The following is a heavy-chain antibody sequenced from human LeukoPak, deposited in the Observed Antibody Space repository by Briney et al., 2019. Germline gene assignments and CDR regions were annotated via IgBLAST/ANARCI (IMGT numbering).Heavy chain of an antibody. V-gene: IGHV3-53*01. Sequence: PGGSLRLSCAASGFTVSSNYMSWARQAPGKGLEWVSVIYSGGSTYYADSVKGRFTISRDNSKNTLYLQMNSLRAEDTAVYYCARDLLGAFDYWGQGTLVTVSS. CDR2: IYSGGST. CDR1: GFTVSSNY. CDR3: ARDLLGAFDY. D-gene: IGHD3-16*01. J-gene: IGHJ4*02.